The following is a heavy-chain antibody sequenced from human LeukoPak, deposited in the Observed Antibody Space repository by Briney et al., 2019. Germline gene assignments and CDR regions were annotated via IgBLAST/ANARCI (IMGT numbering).Heavy chain of an antibody. V-gene: IGHV4-34*01. CDR3: ARRRLRGGWFDP. D-gene: IGHD3-10*01. J-gene: IGHJ5*02. CDR1: GGSFSGYY. CDR2: INHSGST. Sequence: PSETLSLTCAVYGGSFSGYYWGWIRQPPGKGLEWIGEINHSGSTNYNPSLKSRVTISVDTSKNQFSLKLSSVTAADTAVYYCARRRLRGGWFDPWGQGTLVTVSS.